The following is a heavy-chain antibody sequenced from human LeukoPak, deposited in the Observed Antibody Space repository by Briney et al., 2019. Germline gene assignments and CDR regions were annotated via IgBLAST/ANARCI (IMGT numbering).Heavy chain of an antibody. CDR1: GFTFSNYG. CDR3: ARVAAWDSSGYLFDY. V-gene: IGHV3-33*01. J-gene: IGHJ4*02. CDR2: IWYDGGNK. Sequence: GGSLRLSCAASGFTFSNYGMHWVRQAPGKGLEWVAVIWYDGGNKYYADSVKGRFTISRENAKKMLYLQMNSLRAEDTAVYYCARVAAWDSSGYLFDYWGQGTLVTVPS. D-gene: IGHD3-22*01.